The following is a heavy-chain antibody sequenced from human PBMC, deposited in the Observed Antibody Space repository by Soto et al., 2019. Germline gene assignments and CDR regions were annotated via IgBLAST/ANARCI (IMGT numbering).Heavy chain of an antibody. CDR3: ASSSSSSSWSGDY. CDR1: GGYIHRNNL. V-gene: IGHV4-4*02. D-gene: IGHD6-13*01. CDR2: SYQSGST. Sequence: QVQLPESGPGLVKPSGTPSLTCHGSGGYIHRNNLWGWVPPPPGKGLEWIGESYQSGSTNYNPSLKSRVTISVDKSKNQFSLKLSSVTAADTAVYYCASSSSSSSWSGDYWGQGTLVTVSS. J-gene: IGHJ4*02.